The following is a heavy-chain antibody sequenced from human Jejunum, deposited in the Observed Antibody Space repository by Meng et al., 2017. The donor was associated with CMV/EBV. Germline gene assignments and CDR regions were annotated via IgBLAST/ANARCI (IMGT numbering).Heavy chain of an antibody. D-gene: IGHD2-15*01. Sequence: CKTSGYTFRAYHFHWVRQAPGQGLEWMGRVNPNNGGTDYAQKFQGRVTMTRDTSISTVFMELTGLTSDDTAVYYCVSCPSSRWFDPWGQGTLVTVSS. CDR3: VSCPSSRWFDP. CDR1: GYTFRAYH. J-gene: IGHJ5*02. CDR2: VNPNNGGT. V-gene: IGHV1-2*06.